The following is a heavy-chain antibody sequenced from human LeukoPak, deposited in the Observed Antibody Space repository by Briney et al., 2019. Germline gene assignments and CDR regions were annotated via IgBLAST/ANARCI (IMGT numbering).Heavy chain of an antibody. D-gene: IGHD3-9*01. CDR3: AKAPTPTGFYMHF. CDR1: GFTFDDYA. V-gene: IGHV3-43*02. J-gene: IGHJ4*02. Sequence: GGSLRLSCAASGFTFDDYAMHWVRQGPGKGLEWVSYAESVKGRFTISRDNTKTSLYLQMNSLRTEDTALYYCAKAPTPTGFYMHFWGQGTLVTVSS.